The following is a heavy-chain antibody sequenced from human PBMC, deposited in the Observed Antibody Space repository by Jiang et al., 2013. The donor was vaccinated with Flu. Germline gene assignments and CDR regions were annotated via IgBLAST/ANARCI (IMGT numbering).Heavy chain of an antibody. Sequence: GAEVKKPGASMKVSCKASGYTFTRYGINWVRQAPGQGLEWMGWISAYSGDTKYAQKLQDRITMTTDTSTTTAYMELRSLRSDDTAVYYCARDFGSGTPFDYWGQGTLVTVSS. V-gene: IGHV1-18*01. CDR1: GYTFTRYG. J-gene: IGHJ4*02. D-gene: IGHD3-10*01. CDR2: ISAYSGDT. CDR3: ARDFGSGTPFDY.